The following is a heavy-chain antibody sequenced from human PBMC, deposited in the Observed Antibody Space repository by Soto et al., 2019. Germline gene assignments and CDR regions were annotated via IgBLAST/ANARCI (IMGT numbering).Heavy chain of an antibody. CDR3: ARWPDGYYYYGMDG. Sequence: QVQLVQSGAEVKKPGASVKVSCKASGYTFTSYDINWVRQATGQGLEWMGWMNPNSGNTGYAQKFRGRVTMTRNTSISTAYMELSSLRSEDTAVYYCARWPDGYYYYGMDGWGQGTTVTVSS. V-gene: IGHV1-8*01. CDR1: GYTFTSYD. J-gene: IGHJ6*02. CDR2: MNPNSGNT.